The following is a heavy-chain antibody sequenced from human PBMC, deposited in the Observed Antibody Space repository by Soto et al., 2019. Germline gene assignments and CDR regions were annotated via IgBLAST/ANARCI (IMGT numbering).Heavy chain of an antibody. CDR2: IYHSGST. J-gene: IGHJ4*02. CDR1: GYSISSGYY. CDR3: ARRTSSIAAAGESFDY. D-gene: IGHD6-13*01. Sequence: SETLSLTCAVSGYSISSGYYWGWIRQPPGKGLEWIGSIYHSGSTYYNPSLKSRVTISVDTSKNQFSLKLSSVTAADTAVYYCARRTSSIAAAGESFDYWGQGTLVTVPQ. V-gene: IGHV4-38-2*01.